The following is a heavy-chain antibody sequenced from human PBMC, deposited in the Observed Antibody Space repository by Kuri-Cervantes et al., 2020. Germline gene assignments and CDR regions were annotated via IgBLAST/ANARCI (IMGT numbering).Heavy chain of an antibody. D-gene: IGHD6-19*01. Sequence: GESLKISCAASGFTFSSYWMSWVRQAPGKGLEWVSDITSGGTIYYADSVKGRFTVSRDNAQNSLYLQMNSLRAEDTAVYYCASSRRSAWHSFGYWGQGTLVTVSS. CDR2: ITSGGTI. J-gene: IGHJ4*02. CDR3: ASSRRSAWHSFGY. V-gene: IGHV3-48*04. CDR1: GFTFSSYW.